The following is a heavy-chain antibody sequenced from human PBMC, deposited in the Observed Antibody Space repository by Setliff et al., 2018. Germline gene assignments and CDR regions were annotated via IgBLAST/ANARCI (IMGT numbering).Heavy chain of an antibody. V-gene: IGHV1-46*01. CDR2: INPGDGST. J-gene: IGHJ4*02. CDR3: ARENTAKNFWGEESDY. Sequence: ASVKVSCKASGYTFTSYYMHWVRQAPGQGLEWMGIINPGDGSTTYAQKFQGRVKMTRDTSTNTVYMQLNSLRFEDRAVYYCARENTAKNFWGEESDYWGQGTLVTVSS. CDR1: GYTFTSYY. D-gene: IGHD3-3*01.